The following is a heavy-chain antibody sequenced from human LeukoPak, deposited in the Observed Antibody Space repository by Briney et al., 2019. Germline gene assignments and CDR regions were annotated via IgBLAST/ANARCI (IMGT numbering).Heavy chain of an antibody. CDR1: GFTFSSYV. J-gene: IGHJ4*02. CDR2: ISGSGSPT. Sequence: QPGGSLRLSCAASGFTFSSYVMSWVRQAPGKGLEWVSSISGSGSPTYYADSVRGRFTISRDNSKNTLYLQMNSLRADDTAVYYCAPDPNKWLRNYWGQGTLVTVSS. V-gene: IGHV3-23*01. CDR3: APDPNKWLRNY. D-gene: IGHD5-12*01.